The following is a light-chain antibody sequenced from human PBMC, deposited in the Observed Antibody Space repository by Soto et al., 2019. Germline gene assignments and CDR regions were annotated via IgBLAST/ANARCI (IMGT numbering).Light chain of an antibody. J-gene: IGKJ1*01. V-gene: IGKV1-5*01. CDR2: DAS. CDR1: QSISSW. Sequence: DIQMTQSPSTLSASVGDRVTITCRASQSISSWLAWYQQKPGKAPKLLIYDASSLESGVPSRFSGSGSGTEFTLTISRLQPDDFATYYCQQYNSYPWTFGQATKVEIK. CDR3: QQYNSYPWT.